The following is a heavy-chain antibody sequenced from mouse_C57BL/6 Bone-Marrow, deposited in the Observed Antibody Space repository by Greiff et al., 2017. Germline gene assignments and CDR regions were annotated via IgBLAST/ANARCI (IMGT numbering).Heavy chain of an antibody. J-gene: IGHJ3*01. CDR3: ARWLLRGGTFFAY. V-gene: IGHV1-69*01. CDR1: GYTFTSYW. CDR2: IDPSDSYT. D-gene: IGHD2-3*01. Sequence: QVQLQQPGAELVMPGASVKLSCKASGYTFTSYWMHWVKQRPGQGLEWIGEIDPSDSYTNYNQKFKGKSTLTVDKSSSTAYMQLSSLTSEDSAVFFGARWLLRGGTFFAYWGQGTLVTVSA.